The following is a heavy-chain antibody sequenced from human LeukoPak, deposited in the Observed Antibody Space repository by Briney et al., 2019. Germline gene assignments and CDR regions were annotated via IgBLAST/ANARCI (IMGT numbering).Heavy chain of an antibody. CDR2: IYYSGST. CDR1: GGSISSSTYY. Sequence: PSETLSLTCTVSGGSISSSTYYWGWIRQPPGKGLEWIGSIYYSGSTYYNPSLKSRVTISVDTSKNQFSLKLSSVTAADTAVYYCARRTDAFDIWGQGKMVTVSS. J-gene: IGHJ3*02. CDR3: ARRTDAFDI. V-gene: IGHV4-39*01.